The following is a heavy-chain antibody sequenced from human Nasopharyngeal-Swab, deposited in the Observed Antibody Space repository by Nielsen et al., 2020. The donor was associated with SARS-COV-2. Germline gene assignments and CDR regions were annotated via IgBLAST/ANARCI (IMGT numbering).Heavy chain of an antibody. D-gene: IGHD1-1*01. J-gene: IGHJ4*02. CDR1: GFTFRRHW. Sequence: GESLKISCAASGFTFRRHWMHWVRQAPGKGLVGVSRIDTAGTNTAYADSLKGRFTISRDNAKNTLYLQMNSLTAEDTAIYYCARGSNDWNGIDYWGPGILVTVSS. CDR2: IDTAGTNT. V-gene: IGHV3-74*01. CDR3: ARGSNDWNGIDY.